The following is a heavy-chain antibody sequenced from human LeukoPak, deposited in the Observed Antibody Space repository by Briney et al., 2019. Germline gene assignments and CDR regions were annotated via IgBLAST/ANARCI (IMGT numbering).Heavy chain of an antibody. CDR1: GGSFSGNY. J-gene: IGHJ4*02. CDR2: INHRGST. D-gene: IGHD4-11*01. V-gene: IGHV4-34*01. CDR3: ARGLTITTPHYFDY. Sequence: PSETLSLTCAVFGGSFSGNYWGWIRQPPGKGLEGFGEINHRGSTNYNQSLKSGVTISVDTSKNQFTLKLSSVTAADTDLYYCARGLTITTPHYFDYWGQGTLVTVSS.